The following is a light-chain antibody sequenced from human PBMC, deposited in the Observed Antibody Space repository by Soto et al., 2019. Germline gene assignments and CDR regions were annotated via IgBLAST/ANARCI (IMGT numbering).Light chain of an antibody. Sequence: QSALTQPRSVSGSPGQSVTISCPGTSSDVGGYNYVSWYQQHPGNAPKLMSYDVSKRPSGVTVRLSGSKSGNTASLTSSGIQAEDEADYYGCSYAGSYTWVFGGGTKVTVL. J-gene: IGLJ3*02. CDR2: DVS. CDR1: SSDVGGYNY. V-gene: IGLV2-11*01. CDR3: CSYAGSYTWV.